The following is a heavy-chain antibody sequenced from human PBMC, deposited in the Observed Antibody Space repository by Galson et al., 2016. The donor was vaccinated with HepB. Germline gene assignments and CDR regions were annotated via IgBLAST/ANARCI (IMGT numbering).Heavy chain of an antibody. D-gene: IGHD6-19*01. CDR2: ITHDGSKI. CDR3: ARDLGSSGLYATIDH. V-gene: IGHV3-30*03. J-gene: IGHJ4*02. Sequence: SLRLSCAASGFTFSGHGVHWVRQSPGKGLEWVALITHDGSKIYYADSVKGRFTISRDNSKNTLYLQMNTLRAEDTALYYCARDLGSSGLYATIDHWGQGTLVTVSS. CDR1: GFTFSGHG.